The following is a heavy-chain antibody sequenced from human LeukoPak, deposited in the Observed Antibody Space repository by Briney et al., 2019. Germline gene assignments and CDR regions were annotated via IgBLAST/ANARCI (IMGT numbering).Heavy chain of an antibody. D-gene: IGHD2-8*01. CDR2: IYSGGST. CDR1: GFTVSSNY. Sequence: PGGSLRLSCAASGFTVSSNYLSWVRQAPGKGLEWVSVIYSGGSTYYADSVKGRFTISRDNSKNTLHLQMNSLRAEDTAVYYCARARVGCTNYAFDIWGQGTVVTVSS. CDR3: ARARVGCTNYAFDI. J-gene: IGHJ3*02. V-gene: IGHV3-53*01.